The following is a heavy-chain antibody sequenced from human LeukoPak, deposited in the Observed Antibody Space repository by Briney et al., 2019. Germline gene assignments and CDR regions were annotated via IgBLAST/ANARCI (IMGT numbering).Heavy chain of an antibody. Sequence: GASVKVSCKASGYTFTSYYMHWVRQAPGQGPEWMGIINPSGGSTSYAQKFQGRVTMTRDTSTSTVYMELSSLRSEDTAVYYCARLGRPLRRLGAGPNILTGYDYWGQGTLVTVSS. CDR1: GYTFTSYY. V-gene: IGHV1-46*01. J-gene: IGHJ4*02. CDR2: INPSGGST. D-gene: IGHD3-9*01. CDR3: ARLGRPLRRLGAGPNILTGYDY.